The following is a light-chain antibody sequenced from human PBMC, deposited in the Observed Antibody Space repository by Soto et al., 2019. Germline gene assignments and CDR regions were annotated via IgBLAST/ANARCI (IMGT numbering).Light chain of an antibody. CDR3: QQYKNWPPLT. V-gene: IGKV3-15*01. Sequence: EMVMTQSPATLSVSPGERATLSCRASQSVSINLAWYQQKPGQAPRLLIYGAFTRATGIPARFSGSGSGTEFTITSSSLQSEDFGVYYCQQYKNWPPLTFGGGTKVEIK. CDR1: QSVSIN. CDR2: GAF. J-gene: IGKJ4*01.